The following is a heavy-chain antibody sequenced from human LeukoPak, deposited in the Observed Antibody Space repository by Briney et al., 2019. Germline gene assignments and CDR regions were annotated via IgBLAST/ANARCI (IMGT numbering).Heavy chain of an antibody. Sequence: SETLSLTCTVSGGSISSGGYYWSWIRQHPGKGLEWIGYIYYSGSTYYNPSLKSRVTISVETSKNQFSLKLSSVTAADTAVYYCARTTVQDYFDYWGQGTLVTVSS. D-gene: IGHD4-17*01. V-gene: IGHV4-31*03. J-gene: IGHJ4*02. CDR1: GGSISSGGYY. CDR3: ARTTVQDYFDY. CDR2: IYYSGST.